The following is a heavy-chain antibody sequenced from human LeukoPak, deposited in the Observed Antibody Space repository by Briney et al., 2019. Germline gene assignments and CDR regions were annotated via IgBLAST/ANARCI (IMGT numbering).Heavy chain of an antibody. CDR3: TSLPHPSNWGSEGY. Sequence: PGGSLRLSCAASGFTFSGSAMHWVRQASGKGLEWVGRIRSKANSYATAYAASVKGRFTISRDDSKNTAYLQMNSLKTEDTAVYYCTSLPHPSNWGSEGYWGQGTLVTVSS. D-gene: IGHD7-27*01. J-gene: IGHJ4*02. CDR1: GFTFSGSA. V-gene: IGHV3-73*01. CDR2: IRSKANSYAT.